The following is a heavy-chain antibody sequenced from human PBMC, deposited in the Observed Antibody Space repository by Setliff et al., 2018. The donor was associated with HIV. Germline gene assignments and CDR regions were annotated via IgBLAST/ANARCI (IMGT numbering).Heavy chain of an antibody. D-gene: IGHD6-19*01. V-gene: IGHV4-38-2*02. J-gene: IGHJ4*02. Sequence: TLSLTCTVSGYSISSGYYWGWIRQPPGKGLEWIGSIYQTGSTNYNPSLKSRVTVSLDMSKNQFSLKLTSVTAADTAVYYCGRQAWDHQSSGYFVDYWGQGTLVTVSS. CDR2: IYQTGST. CDR1: GYSISSGYY. CDR3: GRQAWDHQSSGYFVDY.